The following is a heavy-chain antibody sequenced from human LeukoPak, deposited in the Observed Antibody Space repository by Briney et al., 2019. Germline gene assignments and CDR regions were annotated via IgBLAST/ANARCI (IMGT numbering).Heavy chain of an antibody. CDR1: GYSISSGYY. D-gene: IGHD3-16*02. CDR3: ARAVGYDYVWGSYRYAPDY. Sequence: SETLSLTCAVSGYSISSGYYWGWIRQPPGKGLEWIGSIYHSGSTYYNPSLKSRVTISVDTSKNQFSLKLSSVTAADTAVYYCARAVGYDYVWGSYRYAPDYWGQGTLVTVSS. V-gene: IGHV4-38-2*01. J-gene: IGHJ4*02. CDR2: IYHSGST.